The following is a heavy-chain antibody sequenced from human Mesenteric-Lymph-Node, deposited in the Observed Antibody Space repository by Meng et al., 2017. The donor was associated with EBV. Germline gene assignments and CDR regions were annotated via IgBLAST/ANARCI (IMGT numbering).Heavy chain of an antibody. Sequence: HVQPHQWGEGMLKPSEPLSLTCAVFVGSFSVYYWSWIRQPPGKGLEWFGEINHSGSTNYNPSLKSRVTISVDTSKNQFSLKLSSVTAADTAVYYCARGPYSSYDYWGQGTLVTVSS. D-gene: IGHD6-6*01. CDR1: VGSFSVYY. V-gene: IGHV4-34*01. CDR2: INHSGST. CDR3: ARGPYSSYDY. J-gene: IGHJ4*02.